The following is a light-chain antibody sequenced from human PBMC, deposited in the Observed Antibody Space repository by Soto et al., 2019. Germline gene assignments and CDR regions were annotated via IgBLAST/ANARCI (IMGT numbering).Light chain of an antibody. J-gene: IGKJ5*01. V-gene: IGKV3-15*01. CDR1: QSVSSN. Sequence: EIVMTQSPATLSVSPGERATLSCMASQSVSSNLAWHQQKPGQAPRLLMYDASTRATGIPARFSGSGSGTEFTLTISSLQSEDFAVYYCQQYHNWPITFGQGTRLEIK. CDR3: QQYHNWPIT. CDR2: DAS.